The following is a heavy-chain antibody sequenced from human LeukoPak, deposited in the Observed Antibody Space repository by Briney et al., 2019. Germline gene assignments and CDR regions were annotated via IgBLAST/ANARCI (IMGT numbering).Heavy chain of an antibody. CDR1: GGSFSGYY. V-gene: IGHV4-34*01. J-gene: IGHJ6*02. Sequence: SETLSLTCAVYGGSFSGYYWSWIRQPPGKGLEWIGEINHSGSTNYNPSLKSRVTISVDTSKNQFSLKLSSVSAADTAVYYCARGPYYDFWSGKLTYYCYGMDVWGQGTTVTVSS. D-gene: IGHD3-3*01. CDR3: ARGPYYDFWSGKLTYYCYGMDV. CDR2: INHSGST.